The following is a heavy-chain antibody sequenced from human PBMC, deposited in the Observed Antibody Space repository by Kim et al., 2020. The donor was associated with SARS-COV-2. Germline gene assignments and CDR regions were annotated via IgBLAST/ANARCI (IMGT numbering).Heavy chain of an antibody. J-gene: IGHJ2*01. V-gene: IGHV3-21*01. D-gene: IGHD4-17*01. Sequence: GGSLRLSCAASGFTFSSYSMNWVRQAPGKGLEWVSSISSSSSYIYYADSVKGRFTISRDNAKNSLYLQMNSLRAEDTAVYYCAREDYGGNSGYWYFDLWGRGTLVTVSS. CDR3: AREDYGGNSGYWYFDL. CDR1: GFTFSSYS. CDR2: ISSSSSYI.